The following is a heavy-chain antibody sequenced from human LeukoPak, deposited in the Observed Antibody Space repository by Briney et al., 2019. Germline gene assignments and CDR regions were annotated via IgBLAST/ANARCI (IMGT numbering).Heavy chain of an antibody. J-gene: IGHJ4*02. CDR2: IRSKAYGGTT. D-gene: IGHD3-10*01. CDR1: GFTFGDYA. Sequence: GGSLRLSCTASGFTFGDYAMSWFRQAPGKGLEWVGFIRSKAYGGTTEYAASVKGRFTISRDDSKSIAYLQMNSLKTEDTAVYYCTRGGVLWFGELLSSDWGQGTLVTVSS. V-gene: IGHV3-49*03. CDR3: TRGGVLWFGELLSSD.